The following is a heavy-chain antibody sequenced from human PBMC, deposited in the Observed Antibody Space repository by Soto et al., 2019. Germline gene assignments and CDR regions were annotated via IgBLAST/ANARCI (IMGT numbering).Heavy chain of an antibody. CDR3: ARLSPIWGGDYILGGVEVFAI. CDR2: IYYSGST. Sequence: LNRQPPGKGLEWIGSIYYSGSTYYNPSLKSRVTISVDTSKNQFSLKLSSVTAADTAVYYCARLSPIWGGDYILGGVEVFAIWGHGSMVTVS. J-gene: IGHJ3*02. V-gene: IGHV4-39*01. D-gene: IGHD3-16*01.